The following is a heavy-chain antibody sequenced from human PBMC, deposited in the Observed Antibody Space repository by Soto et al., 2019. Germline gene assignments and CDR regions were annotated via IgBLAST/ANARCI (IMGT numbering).Heavy chain of an antibody. J-gene: IGHJ5*02. CDR3: ARVVYSSSWYRDNLFDP. CDR2: ISAYNGNT. V-gene: IGHV1-18*01. CDR1: GYTFTSYG. Sequence: ASVKVSCKASGYTFTSYGISWVRQAPGQGLEWMGWISAYNGNTNYAQKLQGRVTMTTDTSTSTAYMELRSLRSDDTAVYYCARVVYSSSWYRDNLFDPWGQGTLVTVSS. D-gene: IGHD6-13*01.